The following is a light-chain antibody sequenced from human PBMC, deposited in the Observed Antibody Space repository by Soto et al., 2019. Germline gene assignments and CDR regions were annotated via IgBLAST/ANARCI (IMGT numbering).Light chain of an antibody. CDR2: DVS. CDR3: SSYTTSSTLV. CDR1: SSDVGAYNY. J-gene: IGLJ2*01. Sequence: QSALTQPASVSGSPGQSITISCTGTSSDVGAYNYVSWYQQHPSKAPKLMIYDVSNRPSGVSNRLSGYKSDNTASLTISGLQAEDEADYYCSSYTTSSTLVFGGGTK. V-gene: IGLV2-14*03.